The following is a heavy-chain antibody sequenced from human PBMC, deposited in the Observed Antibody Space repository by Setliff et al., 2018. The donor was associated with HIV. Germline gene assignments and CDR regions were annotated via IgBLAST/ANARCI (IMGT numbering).Heavy chain of an antibody. V-gene: IGHV4-39*01. Sequence: SETLSLTCSVSGASISSSPYYWAWIRQPPGKGLEWIATISYSGSTHYNLALMSRVTISMDTSRNQFSVKLSSVTAADTAIYYCATLNFPLNWFDPWDQGTPVTVS. CDR1: GASISSSPYY. CDR2: ISYSGST. CDR3: ATLNFPLNWFDP. J-gene: IGHJ5*02.